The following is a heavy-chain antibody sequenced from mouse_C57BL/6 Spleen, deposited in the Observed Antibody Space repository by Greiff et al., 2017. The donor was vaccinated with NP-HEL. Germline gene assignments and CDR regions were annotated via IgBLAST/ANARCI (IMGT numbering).Heavy chain of an antibody. Sequence: EVQLVESGGGLVKPGGSLKLSCAASGFTFSSYAMSWVRQTPEKRLEWVATISDGGSYTYYPDNVKGRFTISRDNAKNNLYLQMSHLKSEDTAMYYCAREGGTDYWYFDVWGTGTTVTVSS. CDR3: AREGGTDYWYFDV. J-gene: IGHJ1*03. V-gene: IGHV5-4*01. CDR1: GFTFSSYA. D-gene: IGHD4-1*01. CDR2: ISDGGSYT.